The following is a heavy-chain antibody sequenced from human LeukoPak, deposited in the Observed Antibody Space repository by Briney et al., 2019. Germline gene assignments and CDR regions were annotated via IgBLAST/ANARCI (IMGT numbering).Heavy chain of an antibody. CDR1: GGSISSGSYY. V-gene: IGHV4-61*02. J-gene: IGHJ6*03. D-gene: IGHD3-10*01. Sequence: SETLSLTCTVSGGSISSGSYYWSWIRQPAGKGLEWIGRIYTSGSTNYNPSLKSRVTISYTSKNQFSLKLNSVTAADTAVYYCAKMYYYGSGSFAYYMDVWGKGTTVTISS. CDR2: IYTSGST. CDR3: AKMYYYGSGSFAYYMDV.